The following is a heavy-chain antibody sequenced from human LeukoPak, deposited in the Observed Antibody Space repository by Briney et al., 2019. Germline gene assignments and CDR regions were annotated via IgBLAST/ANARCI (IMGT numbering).Heavy chain of an antibody. J-gene: IGHJ4*02. CDR2: IWYDGNNK. V-gene: IGHV3-33*06. CDR3: VKDGNYGGNGPLDY. D-gene: IGHD4-23*01. Sequence: PGGSLRLSCAASGFTFSSYGMHWVRQAPGKGLEWVAVIWYDGNNKKYADSVKGRFTISRDNSKSTLYLQMNSLRAEDTAVYYCVKDGNYGGNGPLDYWGQGTLVTVSS. CDR1: GFTFSSYG.